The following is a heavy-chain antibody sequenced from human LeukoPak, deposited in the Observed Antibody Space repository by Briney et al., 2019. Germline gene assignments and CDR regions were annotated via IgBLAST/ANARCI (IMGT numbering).Heavy chain of an antibody. CDR3: ARVSSSSWYDYYYYYMDV. Sequence: PGESLRLSCAGSGFTFTNAWMSWVRQAPGKGLEWVSVIYSGGSTYYADSVKGRFTISRDNSKNTLYLQVNSLRAEDTAVYYCARVSSSSWYDYYYYYMDVWGKGTTVTISS. J-gene: IGHJ6*03. CDR2: IYSGGST. CDR1: GFTFTNAW. V-gene: IGHV3-53*01. D-gene: IGHD6-13*01.